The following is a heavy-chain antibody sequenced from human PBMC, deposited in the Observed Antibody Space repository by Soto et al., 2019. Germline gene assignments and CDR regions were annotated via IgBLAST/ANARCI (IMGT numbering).Heavy chain of an antibody. V-gene: IGHV5-51*01. Sequence: PVESLKISCKASDTRHFIGWVRHKPGKGLELMGIIYPGDSDTKYSPSFQGQVTISVDKSISTAYLHWSSLKASDTATYYCARLVNYYFGMDVWGLGTTVTVSS. CDR3: ARLVNYYFGMDV. CDR1: DTRHF. J-gene: IGHJ6*02. CDR2: IYPGDSDT.